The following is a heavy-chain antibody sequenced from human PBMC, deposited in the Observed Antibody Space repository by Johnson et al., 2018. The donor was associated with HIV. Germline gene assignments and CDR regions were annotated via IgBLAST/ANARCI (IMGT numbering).Heavy chain of an antibody. CDR2: ISRDESNT. J-gene: IGHJ3*01. Sequence: QVQLVESGGGVVQPGRSLRLSCAASGFTFSDFAMHYVRQAPGKGLEWVAVISRDESNTYYADSVKGRFTISRDNSKNILYLQMNSLKTEDTAVYYCARDHMGQGSIISSFDVWGQGTMVTVSS. D-gene: IGHD3-10*01. CDR3: ARDHMGQGSIISSFDV. V-gene: IGHV3-30*04. CDR1: GFTFSDFA.